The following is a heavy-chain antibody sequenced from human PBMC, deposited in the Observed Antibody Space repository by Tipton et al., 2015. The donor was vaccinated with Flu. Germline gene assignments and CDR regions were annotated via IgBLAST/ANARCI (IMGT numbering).Heavy chain of an antibody. D-gene: IGHD2-21*02. Sequence: QSGAEVKKPGTSVKVSCKASGFTFTSSAMQWVRQARGQHLEWIGWIVVGSGNTNYAQKFQERVTITRDMSTSTAYMELSSLRSEDTAVYYCAVDPLSYCGGDCYSGWGQGTLVSVSS. CDR1: GFTFTSSA. CDR3: AVDPLSYCGGDCYSG. J-gene: IGHJ4*02. CDR2: IVVGSGNT. V-gene: IGHV1-58*02.